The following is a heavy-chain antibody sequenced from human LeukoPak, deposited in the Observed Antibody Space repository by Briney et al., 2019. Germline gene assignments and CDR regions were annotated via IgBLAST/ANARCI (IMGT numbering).Heavy chain of an antibody. CDR2: ISGSGGST. V-gene: IGHV3-23*01. J-gene: IGHJ4*02. Sequence: GGSLRLSCAASGFTFSSYAMSWVRQAPGRGLEWVSAISGSGGSTYYADSVKGRFTISRDNSKNTLYLQMNSLRAEDTAAYYCAKVGKPGSYFDYWGQGTLVTVSS. CDR1: GFTFSSYA. CDR3: AKVGKPGSYFDY.